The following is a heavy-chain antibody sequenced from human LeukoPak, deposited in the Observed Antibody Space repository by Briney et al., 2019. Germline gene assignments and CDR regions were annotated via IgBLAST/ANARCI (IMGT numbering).Heavy chain of an antibody. CDR1: GGSISSGGYS. V-gene: IGHV4-30-2*01. Sequence: SETLSLTCAVSGGSISSGGYSWSWIRQPPGEGLEWIGYIYHSGSTYYNPSLKSRVTISVDTSKNQFSLKLSSVTAADTAVYYCARGLAWYGSGSTTFDYWGQGTLVTVSS. D-gene: IGHD3-10*01. CDR2: IYHSGST. J-gene: IGHJ4*02. CDR3: ARGLAWYGSGSTTFDY.